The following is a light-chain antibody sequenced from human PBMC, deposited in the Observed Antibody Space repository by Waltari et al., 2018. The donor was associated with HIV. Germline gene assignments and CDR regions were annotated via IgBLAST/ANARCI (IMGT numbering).Light chain of an antibody. Sequence: SAVTQPASVSGLPGQSTTISCTGDDSDFGLYNFFSWYQQHSGKPPKLILYDVDSRASGVSDRFPGSMSGNTASLTTSALRAEDEAHYYCASFTADNTVMFGGGTEVTVL. CDR2: DVD. CDR3: ASFTADNTVM. V-gene: IGLV2-14*03. CDR1: DSDFGLYNF. J-gene: IGLJ3*02.